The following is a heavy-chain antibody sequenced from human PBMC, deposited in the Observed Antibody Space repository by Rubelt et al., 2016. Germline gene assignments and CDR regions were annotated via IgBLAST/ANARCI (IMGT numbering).Heavy chain of an antibody. CDR1: GYTFTSYA. D-gene: IGHD6-13*01. V-gene: IGHV1-3*01. J-gene: IGHJ6*02. CDR2: INAGNGNT. Sequence: QVQLVQSGAEVKKPGASVKVSCKASGYTFTSYAMHWVRQAPGQRLEWMGWINAGNGNTKYYQNFEGRVTSNRDTSRSTAYMELSSLRSEDTAVYYCAGKQQLVPLGYYYYGMDVWGQGTTVTVSS. CDR3: AGKQQLVPLGYYYYGMDV.